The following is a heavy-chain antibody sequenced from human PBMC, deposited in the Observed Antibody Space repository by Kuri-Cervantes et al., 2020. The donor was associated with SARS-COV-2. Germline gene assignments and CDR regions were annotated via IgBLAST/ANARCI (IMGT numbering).Heavy chain of an antibody. V-gene: IGHV3-30*04. CDR3: ARDQAFDI. Sequence: GESLKISCVVSGFTFSSYAMHWVRQAPGKGLEWVALISYDGTDEYNTASVRGRFTISRDNSNNTLYLQMYSLRPEDTAMYYCARDQAFDIWGQGTKVTVSS. J-gene: IGHJ3*02. CDR2: ISYDGTDE. CDR1: GFTFSSYA.